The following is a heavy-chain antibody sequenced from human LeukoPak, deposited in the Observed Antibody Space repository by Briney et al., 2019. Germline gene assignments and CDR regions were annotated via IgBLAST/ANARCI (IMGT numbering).Heavy chain of an antibody. Sequence: PGGSLRLSCAASGFTFSSYAMSWVRQAPGQGLGWVSAISGSGGSAHNADSVKGRLTTSRDNSKNTLYLQKNSLRAEDTAVYYRAKVGSGSSHYYYYMDVWGKGTTVTVSS. CDR3: AKVGSGSSHYYYYMDV. J-gene: IGHJ6*03. D-gene: IGHD1-26*01. CDR1: GFTFSSYA. V-gene: IGHV3-23*01. CDR2: ISGSGGSA.